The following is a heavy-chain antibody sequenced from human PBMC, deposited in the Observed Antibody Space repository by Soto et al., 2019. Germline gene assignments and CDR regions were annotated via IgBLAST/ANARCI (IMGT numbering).Heavy chain of an antibody. CDR1: GGSFIGYY. D-gene: IGHD3-3*01. V-gene: IGHV4-34*01. J-gene: IGHJ6*02. CDR3: ARGLDFWSGYPIRDYGMDV. Sequence: SETLSLTCAVYGGSFIGYYWSWIRQPPGKGLEWIGEINHSGSTNYNPSLKSRVTISVDTSKNQFSLKLSSVTAADTAVYYCARGLDFWSGYPIRDYGMDVWGQGTTVTVSS. CDR2: INHSGST.